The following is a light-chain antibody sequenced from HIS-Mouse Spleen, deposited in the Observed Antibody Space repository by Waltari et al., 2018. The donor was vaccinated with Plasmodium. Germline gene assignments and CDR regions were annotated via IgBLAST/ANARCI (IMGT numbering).Light chain of an antibody. J-gene: IGKJ4*01. V-gene: IGKV3-11*01. Sequence: DIVLTQSPATLSLSPGERATLSCRASQSVSSYLAWYQQKPGQAPRLLIYDASNRATGIPARFSGSGSGTDFTLTISSLEPEDFAVYYCQQRSNWHSLTFGGGTKVEIK. CDR3: QQRSNWHSLT. CDR2: DAS. CDR1: QSVSSY.